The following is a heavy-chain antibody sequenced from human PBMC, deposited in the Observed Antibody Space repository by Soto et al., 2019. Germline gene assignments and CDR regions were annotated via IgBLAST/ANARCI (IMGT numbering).Heavy chain of an antibody. CDR1: GGSISSYY. V-gene: IGHV4-59*01. D-gene: IGHD2-8*02. CDR3: ARGGGVYYFDY. Sequence: QVQLQESGPGLVKPSETLSLTCTVSGGSISSYYWSWIRQPPGKGLEWIGYIYNSGITDYNPSLKSRVTISVDTSKSQFSLKLSFVTAADTAVYYCARGGGVYYFDYWGQGTLVTVSS. CDR2: IYNSGIT. J-gene: IGHJ4*02.